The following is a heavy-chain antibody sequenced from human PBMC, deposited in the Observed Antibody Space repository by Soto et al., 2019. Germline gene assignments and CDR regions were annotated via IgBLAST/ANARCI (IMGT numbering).Heavy chain of an antibody. Sequence: GASVKVSCKASGGTFSNYGISWVRQAPGQGLEWMGGIIPVFGKVNYAQKFQGRVTITADESTSTAYMELSSLRSEDTAMYYCARETSVRGVIIMSSPWFDPWGQGTLVTVSS. CDR1: GGTFSNYG. CDR3: ARETSVRGVIIMSSPWFDP. CDR2: IIPVFGKV. V-gene: IGHV1-69*13. J-gene: IGHJ5*02. D-gene: IGHD3-10*01.